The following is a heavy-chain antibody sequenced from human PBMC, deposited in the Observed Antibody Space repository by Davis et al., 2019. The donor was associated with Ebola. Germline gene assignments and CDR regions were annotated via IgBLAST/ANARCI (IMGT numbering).Heavy chain of an antibody. CDR2: INHSGST. CDR3: ARGSRGYSYVPCGY. D-gene: IGHD5-18*01. CDR1: GGSFSGYY. Sequence: PSETLSLTCAVYGGSFSGYYWSWIRQPPGKGLEWIGEINHSGSTNYNPALKSRVTISVDTPKNQFSLKLSSVTAADTAVFYCARGSRGYSYVPCGYWGQGTLVTVSS. J-gene: IGHJ4*02. V-gene: IGHV4-34*01.